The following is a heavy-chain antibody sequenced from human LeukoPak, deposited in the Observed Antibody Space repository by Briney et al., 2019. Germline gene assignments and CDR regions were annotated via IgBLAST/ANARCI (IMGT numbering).Heavy chain of an antibody. CDR3: ARDQVLLWFGGLFHYYYMDV. D-gene: IGHD3-10*01. V-gene: IGHV3-48*01. Sequence: GGSLRLSCAASGFTFSSYSMNWVRQAPGKGLEWVSYISSSSSTIYYADSVKGRFTISRDNAKNSLYLQMNSLRAEDTAVYYCARDQVLLWFGGLFHYYYMDVWGKGTTVTVSS. J-gene: IGHJ6*03. CDR1: GFTFSSYS. CDR2: ISSSSSTI.